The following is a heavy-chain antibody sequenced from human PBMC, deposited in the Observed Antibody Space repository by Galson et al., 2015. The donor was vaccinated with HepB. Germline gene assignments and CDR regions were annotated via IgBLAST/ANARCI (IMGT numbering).Heavy chain of an antibody. J-gene: IGHJ4*02. CDR3: AKDRYGFPRGY. CDR2: ISYDGSNK. V-gene: IGHV3-30*18. CDR1: GFTFSSYG. Sequence: SLRLSCAASGFTFSSYGMHWVRQAPGKGLEWVAVISYDGSNKYYADSVKGRFTISRDNSKNTLYLQMNSLRAEDTAVYYCAKDRYGFPRGYWGQGTLVTVSS. D-gene: IGHD5-18*01.